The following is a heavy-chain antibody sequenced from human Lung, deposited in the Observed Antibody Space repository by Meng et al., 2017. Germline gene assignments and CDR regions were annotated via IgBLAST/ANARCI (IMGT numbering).Heavy chain of an antibody. CDR3: ARGRVVVAATPSDY. J-gene: IGHJ4*02. D-gene: IGHD2-15*01. V-gene: IGHV3-21*01. Sequence: EVQLVESGGGLAKLGGSLRLSCAAFGFTSSSYSMNWVRQAPGKGLEWVSSISSSSAYADSVKGRFTISRDNAKNSLYLQMNSLRAEDTAVYYCARGRVVVAATPSDYWGQGTLVTVS. CDR1: GFTSSSYS. CDR2: ISSSSA.